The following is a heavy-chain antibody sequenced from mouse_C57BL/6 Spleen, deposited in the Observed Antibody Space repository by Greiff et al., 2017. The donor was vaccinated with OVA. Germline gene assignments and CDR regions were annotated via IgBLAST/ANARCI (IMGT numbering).Heavy chain of an antibody. J-gene: IGHJ1*03. CDR2: ILPGSGST. CDR3: ARSLILSITTGVATDWYFDV. CDR1: GYTFTGYW. D-gene: IGHD1-1*01. Sequence: QVQLQQSGAELMKPGASVKLSCKATGYTFTGYWIEWVKQRPGHGLEWIGEILPGSGSTNYNEKFKGKATFTADTSSNTAYMQLSSLTTEDSAIYYCARSLILSITTGVATDWYFDVWGTGTTATVSS. V-gene: IGHV1-9*01.